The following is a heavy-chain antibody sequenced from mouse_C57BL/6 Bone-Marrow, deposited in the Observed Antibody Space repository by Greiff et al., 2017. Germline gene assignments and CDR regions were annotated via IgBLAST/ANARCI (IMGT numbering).Heavy chain of an antibody. Sequence: EVQLQQSGTVLARPGASVKMSCKTSGYTFTSYWMHWVKQRPGQGLEWIGTIYPGNSDTSYNQKFKGKAKLTAVTSASTAYMELSSLTNEDSAVYYCTYDGYYAGAMDYWGQGTSVTVSS. CDR3: TYDGYYAGAMDY. CDR1: GYTFTSYW. D-gene: IGHD2-3*01. J-gene: IGHJ4*01. CDR2: IYPGNSDT. V-gene: IGHV1-5*01.